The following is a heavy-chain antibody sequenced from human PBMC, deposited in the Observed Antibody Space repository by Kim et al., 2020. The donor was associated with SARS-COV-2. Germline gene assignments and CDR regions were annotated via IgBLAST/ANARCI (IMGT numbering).Heavy chain of an antibody. D-gene: IGHD1-26*01. CDR3: ARLEVGALDY. J-gene: IGHJ4*02. CDR1: GFTVSSNY. Sequence: GGSLRLSCAASGFTVSSNYMSWVRQAPGKGLEWVSVIYSGGSTYYADSVKGRFPISRDNSKNTLYLQMNSLRAEDTAVFYCARLEVGALDYWGQVTLFTV. V-gene: IGHV3-53*01. CDR2: IYSGGST.